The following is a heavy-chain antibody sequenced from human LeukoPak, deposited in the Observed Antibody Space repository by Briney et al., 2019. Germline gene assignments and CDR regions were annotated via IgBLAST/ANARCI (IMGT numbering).Heavy chain of an antibody. CDR3: ARGPVTGVNGY. CDR2: ISSSSSYI. J-gene: IGHJ4*02. Sequence: PGRSLRLSCAASGLTFSSYCMNWVRQAPGKGLEWVSSISSSSSYIYYADSVKGRFAISRDNAKNSLYVQVNRLIAVDTPVYYCARGPVTGVNGYWGQGTLVTVSS. V-gene: IGHV3-21*01. CDR1: GLTFSSYC. D-gene: IGHD7-27*01.